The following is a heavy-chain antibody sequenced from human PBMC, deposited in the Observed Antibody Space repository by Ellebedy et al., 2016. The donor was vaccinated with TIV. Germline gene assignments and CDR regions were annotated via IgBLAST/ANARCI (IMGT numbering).Heavy chain of an antibody. V-gene: IGHV4-34*01. CDR3: ARGSGSSWYGPGWFDP. CDR1: GGSISSYY. CDR2: INHSGST. J-gene: IGHJ5*02. D-gene: IGHD6-13*01. Sequence: SETLSLTCTVSGGSISSYYWSWIRQPPGKGLEWIGEINHSGSTNYNPSLKSRVTISVDTSKNQFSLKLNSVTAADTAVYYCARGSGSSWYGPGWFDPWGQGTLVTVSA.